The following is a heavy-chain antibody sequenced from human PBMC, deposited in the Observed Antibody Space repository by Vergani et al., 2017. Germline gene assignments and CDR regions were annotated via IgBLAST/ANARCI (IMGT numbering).Heavy chain of an antibody. Sequence: QVQLVESGGGLVKPGGSLRLSCAASGFTFSDYYMSWIRQAPGKGLEWVSYISSSSSYTNYADSVKGRFTISRDNAKNSLYLQMNSLRAEDTAVYYCARDTLLYYDSSGYYDYWGQGTLVTVSS. CDR3: ARDTLLYYDSSGYYDY. J-gene: IGHJ4*02. D-gene: IGHD3-22*01. CDR2: ISSSSSYT. V-gene: IGHV3-11*06. CDR1: GFTFSDYY.